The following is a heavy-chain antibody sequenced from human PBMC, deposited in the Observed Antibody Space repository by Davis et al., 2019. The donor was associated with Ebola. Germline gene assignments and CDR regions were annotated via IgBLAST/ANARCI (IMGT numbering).Heavy chain of an antibody. V-gene: IGHV4-59*08. CDR2: IYYSGST. CDR3: ATSYGAAPFDY. J-gene: IGHJ4*02. Sequence: MPSETLSLTCPVSGGSISPYYWSWIRQPPGKGLEWIGYIYYSGSTKYNLSPKGRVAIPVDTSKNQFSLKLSPVTAADTAVYYCATSYGAAPFDYWGQGTLVTVSS. CDR1: GGSISPYY. D-gene: IGHD4/OR15-4a*01.